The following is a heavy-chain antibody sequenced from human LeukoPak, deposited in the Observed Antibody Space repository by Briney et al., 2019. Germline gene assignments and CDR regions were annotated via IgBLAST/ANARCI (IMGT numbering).Heavy chain of an antibody. V-gene: IGHV3-21*01. CDR3: VRLRRNSDTSGYYYYYDF. J-gene: IGHJ4*02. CDR2: ISVRSNYI. CDR1: GYTFSSFS. Sequence: GGSLRLSCAASGYTFSSFSINWVRQAPGKGLEWVSSISVRSNYIYYADSARGRFSISRDDARDSLYLQMNSLRAEDTAVYYCVRLRRNSDTSGYYYYYDFWGQGTLVTVSS. D-gene: IGHD3-22*01.